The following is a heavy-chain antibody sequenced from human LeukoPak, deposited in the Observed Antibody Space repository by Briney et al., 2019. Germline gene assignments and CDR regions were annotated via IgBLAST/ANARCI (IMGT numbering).Heavy chain of an antibody. J-gene: IGHJ4*02. CDR1: GYTFTSYD. Sequence: ASVKVSCKASGYTFTSYDINWVRQATGQGLEWMGWMSPNSGGTNYAQKFRGRVTMTRDTSISTAYMELSRLRSDDTAVYYCARAAYRWNYDYWGQGTLVTVSS. V-gene: IGHV1-2*02. D-gene: IGHD1-7*01. CDR2: MSPNSGGT. CDR3: ARAAYRWNYDY.